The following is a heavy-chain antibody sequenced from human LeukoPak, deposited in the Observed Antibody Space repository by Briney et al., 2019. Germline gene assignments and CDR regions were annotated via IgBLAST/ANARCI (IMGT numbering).Heavy chain of an antibody. V-gene: IGHV3-33*01. CDR3: ARDHDSTGYQPFKH. Sequence: GRSLRLSCAASGFTFSSYGMHWVRQAPGKGLEWVAIIWYDGSNKYYADSVKGRFTISRDNSKNTLYLQMNSLRADDTAMYYCARDHDSTGYQPFKHWGQGTLVTVSS. D-gene: IGHD3-22*01. J-gene: IGHJ1*01. CDR2: IWYDGSNK. CDR1: GFTFSSYG.